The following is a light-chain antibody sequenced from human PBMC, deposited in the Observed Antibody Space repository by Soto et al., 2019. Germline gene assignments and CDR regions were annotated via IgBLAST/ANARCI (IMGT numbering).Light chain of an antibody. V-gene: IGLV2-23*01. CDR2: EGN. CDR1: SGDIGTYNL. Sequence: QSALTQPASVSGSPGQSITISCTGNSGDIGTYNLVSWYQQHPGRAPKLIIFEGNKRPSGVSNRFSVSKSGNTASLTISGLQAEDEADYNCCSYAVSSTVICGGGTKLTVL. CDR3: CSYAVSSTVI. J-gene: IGLJ2*01.